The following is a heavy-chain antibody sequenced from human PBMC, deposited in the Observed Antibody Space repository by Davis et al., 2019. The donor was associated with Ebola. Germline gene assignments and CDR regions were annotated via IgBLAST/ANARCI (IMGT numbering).Heavy chain of an antibody. V-gene: IGHV1-2*04. D-gene: IGHD5-18*01. Sequence: ASVKVSCKASGYTFTAFYIHWARQAPGQGLEWLGWINPNTGGTNLAQKFQGWVTMTRDTSISTAYMELRRLRSEDTAVYYCARHEGIQLWLRWFDPWGQGTLVTVSS. CDR2: INPNTGGT. J-gene: IGHJ5*02. CDR3: ARHEGIQLWLRWFDP. CDR1: GYTFTAFY.